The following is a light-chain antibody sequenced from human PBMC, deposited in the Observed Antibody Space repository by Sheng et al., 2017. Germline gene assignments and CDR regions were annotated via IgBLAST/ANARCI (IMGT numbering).Light chain of an antibody. J-gene: IGLJ2*01. Sequence: SYELTQPPSVSVAPGQTATITCAGNNIGTKSLHWYQQKSGQAPVLVVYDDSDRPSGIPERFSGSNSGNTATLTISGVDAGDEADYYCQAWDSNSDHVVFGGGTKLTVL. CDR3: QAWDSNSDHVV. CDR1: NIGTKS. V-gene: IGLV3-21*02. CDR2: DDS.